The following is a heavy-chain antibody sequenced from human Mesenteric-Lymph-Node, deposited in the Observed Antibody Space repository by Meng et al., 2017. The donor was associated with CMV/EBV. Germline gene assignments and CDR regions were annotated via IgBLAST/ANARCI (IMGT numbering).Heavy chain of an antibody. CDR2: IYYSGST. D-gene: IGHD1-1*01. CDR3: ASGSGVNWREFDY. V-gene: IGHV4-30-4*08. Sequence: SCGCLSSGHYYWCWVRLPPRKGLEWIAYIYYSGSTYCAPSLTSRVTMSVSTSKNQFSLMLSSVTAPDAAVYYCASGSGVNWREFDYWGQGTLVTVSS. J-gene: IGHJ4*02. CDR1: CGCLSSGHYY.